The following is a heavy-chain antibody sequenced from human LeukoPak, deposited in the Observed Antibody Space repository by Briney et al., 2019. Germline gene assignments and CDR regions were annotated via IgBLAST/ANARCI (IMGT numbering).Heavy chain of an antibody. CDR1: GFTFSSYS. V-gene: IGHV3-21*01. Sequence: GGSLRLSCADSGFTFSSYSLNWVRQAPGKGLAWVACISSSSDYIYYADSVKGRFTISRDNAKNSLSLQMNSLRAEDTAVYYCARAMYSSSWGKYYGMDVWGKGTTVTVSS. CDR3: ARAMYSSSWGKYYGMDV. CDR2: ISSSSDYI. J-gene: IGHJ6*04. D-gene: IGHD6-13*01.